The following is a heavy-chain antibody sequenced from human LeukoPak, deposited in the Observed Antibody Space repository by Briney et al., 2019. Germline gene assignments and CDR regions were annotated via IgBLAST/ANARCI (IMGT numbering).Heavy chain of an antibody. V-gene: IGHV3-66*01. CDR2: IYSGGST. CDR3: AKVANLLTLDY. CDR1: GFTVSSNY. Sequence: GGFLRLSCAASGFTVSSNYMSWVRQAPGKGLEWVSVIYSGGSTYYADSVKGRFTISRDNSKNTLYLQMNSLRAEDTAVYYCAKVANLLTLDYWGQGTLVTVSS. J-gene: IGHJ4*02. D-gene: IGHD1-26*01.